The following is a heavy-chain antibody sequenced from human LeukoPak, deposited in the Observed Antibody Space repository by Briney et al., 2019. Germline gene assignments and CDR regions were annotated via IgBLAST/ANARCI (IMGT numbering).Heavy chain of an antibody. V-gene: IGHV1-2*02. D-gene: IGHD5-12*01. CDR2: INPNSGGT. CDR1: GCTFTGYY. J-gene: IGHJ4*02. Sequence: ASVKVSFKASGCTFTGYYMHWVRQAHGPGLEWMGWINPNSGGTNYAQEFQGRVPMTRDTSLSTAYMELSRLRSEDTAVYYCASHSAGYSGYEPAMLFPDYWGGRPLVTVSS. CDR3: ASHSAGYSGYEPAMLFPDY.